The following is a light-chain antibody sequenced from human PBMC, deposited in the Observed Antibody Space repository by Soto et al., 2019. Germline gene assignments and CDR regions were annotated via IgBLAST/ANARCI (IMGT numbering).Light chain of an antibody. V-gene: IGKV3-11*01. CDR3: QQRSVWPST. CDR2: DAS. CDR1: QSVSSY. J-gene: IGKJ4*01. Sequence: EIVLTQSPATLSLSPGERAALSCRASQSVSSYLAWYQQKPGQAPRLLIYDASKRAPGIPARFTGSGSGTDFTRTISSLEPEDFAVYFCQQRSVWPSTVGGGTKVEI.